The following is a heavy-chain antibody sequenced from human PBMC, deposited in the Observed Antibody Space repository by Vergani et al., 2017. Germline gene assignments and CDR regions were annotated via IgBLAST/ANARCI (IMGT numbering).Heavy chain of an antibody. CDR1: GFTFSSYA. D-gene: IGHD1-26*01. V-gene: IGHV3-30-3*01. Sequence: QVQLVESGGGVVQPGRSLRLPCAASGFTFSSYAMHWVRQAPGKGLEWVAVISYDGSNKYYADSVKGRFTISRDNSKNTLYLQMNSLRAEDTAVYYCARDIVGATLWGQGTLVTVSS. J-gene: IGHJ4*02. CDR3: ARDIVGATL. CDR2: ISYDGSNK.